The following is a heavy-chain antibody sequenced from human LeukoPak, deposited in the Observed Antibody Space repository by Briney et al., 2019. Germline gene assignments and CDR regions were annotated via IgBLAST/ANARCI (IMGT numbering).Heavy chain of an antibody. CDR1: GFTFNSYL. CDR3: ARVGGSSWGYFYYHMDV. D-gene: IGHD6-13*01. CDR2: INSDGSSP. J-gene: IGHJ6*03. V-gene: IGHV3-74*01. Sequence: GGSLRLSCAASGFTFNSYLIHWVRHAPGKGLVWVSRINSDGSSPTYADSVKGRFTISRDNAKNTLYLQMNSLRAEDTAVYYCARVGGSSWGYFYYHMDVWGKGTAVTVSS.